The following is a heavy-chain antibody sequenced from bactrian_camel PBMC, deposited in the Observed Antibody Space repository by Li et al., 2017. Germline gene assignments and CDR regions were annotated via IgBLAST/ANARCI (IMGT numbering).Heavy chain of an antibody. CDR2: ISGDGTT. J-gene: IGHJ4*01. D-gene: IGHD1*01. V-gene: IGHV3S55*01. Sequence: HVQLVESGGGSVQAGGSLRLSCAASGYTSSAYLCMGWFRQAPGKEHELVSTISGDGTTTYADSVKGRFTISQGNPKITLYLQMNSLKTEDTAMYYCAACGGERIASYVYWGQGTQVTVS. CDR1: GYTSSAYLC. CDR3: AACGGERIASYVY.